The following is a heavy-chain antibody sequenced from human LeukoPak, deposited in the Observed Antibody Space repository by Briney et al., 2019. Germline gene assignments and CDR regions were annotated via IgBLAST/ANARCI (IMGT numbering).Heavy chain of an antibody. J-gene: IGHJ4*02. V-gene: IGHV1-69*13. CDR2: IIPIFGTA. CDR1: GGTFTSYA. Sequence: SVKVSCKSSGGTFTSYAISWVRQAPGQGLEWMGGIIPIFGTANYAQKFQGRVTITADESTSTAYMELSSLSSEDTAVYYCARVPLAAAYLDYWGQGTLVTVSS. CDR3: ARVPLAAAYLDY. D-gene: IGHD6-13*01.